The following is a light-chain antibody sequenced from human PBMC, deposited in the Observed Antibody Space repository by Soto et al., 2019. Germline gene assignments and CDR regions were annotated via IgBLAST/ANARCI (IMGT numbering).Light chain of an antibody. Sequence: DIQMTQSPSSLSASVGDRVTITFRASQSISTYLNWYQQKPGKAPNLLIFAASTLPSGVPSRFSGSGSGTDFTLTIRSLQPEDFATYYCQQSYTAPLTFGGGTKVDIK. CDR2: AAS. V-gene: IGKV1-39*01. CDR1: QSISTY. J-gene: IGKJ4*01. CDR3: QQSYTAPLT.